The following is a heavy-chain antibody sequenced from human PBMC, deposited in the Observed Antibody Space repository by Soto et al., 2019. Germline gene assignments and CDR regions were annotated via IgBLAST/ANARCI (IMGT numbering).Heavy chain of an antibody. CDR2: IIPIFGTA. J-gene: IGHJ3*02. D-gene: IGHD3-9*01. V-gene: IGHV1-69*13. CDR3: ARVFILGNRDGYPNGPQSAFDI. CDR1: GGTFSSYA. Sequence: GASVKVSCKASGGTFSSYAISWVRQAPGQGLEWMGGIIPIFGTANYAQKFQGRVTITADESTSTAYMELSSLRSEDTAVYYCARVFILGNRDGYPNGPQSAFDIWGQGTMVTVSS.